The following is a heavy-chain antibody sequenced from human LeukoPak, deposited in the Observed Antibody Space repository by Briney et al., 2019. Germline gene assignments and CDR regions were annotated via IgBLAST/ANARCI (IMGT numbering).Heavy chain of an antibody. CDR2: ISYDGSNK. J-gene: IGHJ6*02. Sequence: GGSLRLSCAASGFTFSSSAMHWVRQARGKGREWVAVISYDGSNKYYADYVTGRFTISRDNSKNTLYPQMNSLRAEDTAVYYCARGGSRYYDILSGYRDYYYYGMDVWGQGTTVTVSS. D-gene: IGHD3-9*01. CDR3: ARGGSRYYDILSGYRDYYYYGMDV. V-gene: IGHV3-30-3*01. CDR1: GFTFSSSA.